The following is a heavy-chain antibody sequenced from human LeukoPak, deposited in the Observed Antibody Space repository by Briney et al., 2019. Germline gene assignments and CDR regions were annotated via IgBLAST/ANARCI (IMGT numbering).Heavy chain of an antibody. D-gene: IGHD3-10*01. Sequence: PGGSLRLSCAASGFTFSRYGMHWVRQAPGKGLEWGAVIWYDGSNKYYVDSVKGRVTISRDNSKNTLYLQMNSLRVEDTAVYYCARGSGLVVRGDYFDYWGQGTLVTVSS. CDR2: IWYDGSNK. CDR3: ARGSGLVVRGDYFDY. CDR1: GFTFSRYG. J-gene: IGHJ4*02. V-gene: IGHV3-33*01.